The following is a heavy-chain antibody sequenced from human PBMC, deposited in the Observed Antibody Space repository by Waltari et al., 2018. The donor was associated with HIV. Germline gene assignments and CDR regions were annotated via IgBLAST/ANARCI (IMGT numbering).Heavy chain of an antibody. J-gene: IGHJ4*02. V-gene: IGHV3-53*01. D-gene: IGHD2-15*01. CDR1: GFSVTATF. CDR2: IYTGGNI. CDR3: ARGGPGGSQPFDH. Sequence: EMQLAESGGGLAQPGKSLRLSCAASGFSVTATFMGWIRQAPGKGLELVSVIYTGGNILYADSVRGRFTISRDSSRNTLDLQMDNLRDEDTAVYYCARGGPGGSQPFDHWGQGTLVTVSS.